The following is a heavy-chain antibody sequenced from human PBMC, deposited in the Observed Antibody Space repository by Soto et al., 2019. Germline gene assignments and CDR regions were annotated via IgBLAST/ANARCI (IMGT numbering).Heavy chain of an antibody. J-gene: IGHJ4*02. CDR2: IYYSGST. V-gene: IGHV4-59*01. D-gene: IGHD6-13*01. CDR3: ARVNERPQLAAGIDY. Sequence: PSETLSLTCTVSGGSISSYYWSWIRQPPGKGLEWIGYIYYSGSTNYNPSLKSRVTISVDTSKNQFSLKLSSVTAADTAVYYCARVNERPQLAAGIDYWGQGTLVTVSS. CDR1: GGSISSYY.